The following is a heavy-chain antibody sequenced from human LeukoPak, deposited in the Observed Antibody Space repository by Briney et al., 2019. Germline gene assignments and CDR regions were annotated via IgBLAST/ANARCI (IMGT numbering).Heavy chain of an antibody. CDR3: ARDPIVVVAATHYYYYYGMDV. CDR1: RGTFSSYT. V-gene: IGHV1-69*04. Sequence: SVKVSCKASRGTFSSYTISWVRQAPGQGLEWMGRIIPILGIANYAQKFQGRVTITADKSTSTAYMELSSLRSEDTAVYYCARDPIVVVAATHYYYYYGMDVWGQGTTVTVSS. J-gene: IGHJ6*02. CDR2: IIPILGIA. D-gene: IGHD2-15*01.